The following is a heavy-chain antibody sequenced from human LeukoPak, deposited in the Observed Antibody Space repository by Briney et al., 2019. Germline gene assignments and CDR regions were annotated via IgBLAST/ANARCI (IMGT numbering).Heavy chain of an antibody. CDR3: ARDVVVTSSPDAFDI. V-gene: IGHV4-31*11. CDR1: GDSVTSGGYY. Sequence: SETLSLTCAVSGDSVTSGGYYWTWIRHHPGKGLEWIGYISNSGTTSYSPSLKSRVSISVDTSDNQFSLRLTSVTAADTAVYYCARDVVVTSSPDAFDIWGQGTMVTVYS. J-gene: IGHJ3*02. D-gene: IGHD2-21*02. CDR2: ISNSGTT.